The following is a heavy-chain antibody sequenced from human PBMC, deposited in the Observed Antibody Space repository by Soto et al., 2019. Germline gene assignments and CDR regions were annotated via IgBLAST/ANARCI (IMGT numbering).Heavy chain of an antibody. D-gene: IGHD3-3*01. J-gene: IGHJ1*01. CDR3: AAERFLEWSLHFQH. CDR1: GFTFTSSS. V-gene: IGHV1-58*01. CDR2: IVVGSGNT. Sequence: ASVKVSCKASGFTFTSSSVQWVRQARGQRLEWIGWIVVGSGNTNYAQKFQERVTITRDMSTSTAYMELSSLRSEDTAVYYCAAERFLEWSLHFQHWGQGTLVTVSS.